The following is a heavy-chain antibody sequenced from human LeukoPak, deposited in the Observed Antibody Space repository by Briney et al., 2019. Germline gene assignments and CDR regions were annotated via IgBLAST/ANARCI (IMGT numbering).Heavy chain of an antibody. CDR2: IRGSGTTI. CDR3: ARDSRSHCGTDACYGPYFDY. J-gene: IGHJ4*02. Sequence: GGSLRLSCAASGFTLSTSSMNWVRQAPGKGLEWISYIRGSGTTIYYADSVKGRFTISRDNARNSLYLQMDSLRAEDTAVYFCARDSRSHCGTDACYGPYFDYWGQGTLVTVSS. CDR1: GFTLSTSS. D-gene: IGHD2-2*01. V-gene: IGHV3-48*01.